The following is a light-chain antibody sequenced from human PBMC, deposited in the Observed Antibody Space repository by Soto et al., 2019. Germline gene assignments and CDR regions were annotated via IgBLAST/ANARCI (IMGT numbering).Light chain of an antibody. CDR2: EGS. CDR3: CAYAGSSTPNWV. CDR1: SSDVGSYNL. V-gene: IGLV2-23*01. J-gene: IGLJ3*02. Sequence: QSALTQPASVSGSPGQSITISCPGTSSDVGSYNLVSWYQQHPGKAPKLMIYEGSKRPSGVSNRFSGSKSGNTASLTISGLQAEDEAYYYCCAYAGSSTPNWVFGGGTKLTVL.